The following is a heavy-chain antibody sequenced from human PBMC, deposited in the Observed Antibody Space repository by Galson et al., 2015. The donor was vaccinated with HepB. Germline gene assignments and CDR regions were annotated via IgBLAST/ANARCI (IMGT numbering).Heavy chain of an antibody. D-gene: IGHD6-6*01. CDR2: ISYDGSNK. J-gene: IGHJ4*02. CDR1: GFTFSSYG. V-gene: IGHV3-30*18. Sequence: SLRLSCAASGFTFSSYGMHWVRQAPGKGLEWVAVISYDGSNKYYADSVKGRFTISRDNSKNTLYLQMNSLRAEDTAVYYCAKEKYSSSSPLDYWGQGTLVTVSS. CDR3: AKEKYSSSSPLDY.